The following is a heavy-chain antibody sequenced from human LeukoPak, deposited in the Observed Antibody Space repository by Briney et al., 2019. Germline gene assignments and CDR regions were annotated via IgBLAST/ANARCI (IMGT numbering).Heavy chain of an antibody. CDR1: GFTFSTCW. D-gene: IGHD6-19*01. CDR3: ARGNGWFPDY. CDR2: IKQDGSDK. V-gene: IGHV3-7*01. J-gene: IGHJ4*02. Sequence: GGSLRLSCAASGFTFSTCWMTWVRQAPGKGREWVANIKQDGSDKYYVDSVKGRFTISRDNTKSSLYLLMNNLRAEDTAVYYCARGNGWFPDYWGQGTLVTVSS.